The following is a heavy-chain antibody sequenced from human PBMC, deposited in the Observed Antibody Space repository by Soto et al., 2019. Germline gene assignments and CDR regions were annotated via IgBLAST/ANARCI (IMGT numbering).Heavy chain of an antibody. CDR2: IHYSGST. D-gene: IGHD3-9*01. J-gene: IGHJ2*01. CDR3: SRRRHTRLAPGLGIPAEPPSDL. Sequence: KGPEWIGNIHYSGSTNYNPSLKSRVTISVDTSKNQFSLRLSSVTAADTVFFFSSRRRHTRLAPGLGIPAEPPSDL. V-gene: IGHV4-59*01.